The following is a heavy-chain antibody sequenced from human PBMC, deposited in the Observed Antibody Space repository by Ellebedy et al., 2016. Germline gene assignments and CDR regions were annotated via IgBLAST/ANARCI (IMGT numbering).Heavy chain of an antibody. J-gene: IGHJ5*02. V-gene: IGHV1-46*01. CDR1: GYTFTSYG. Sequence: ASVKVSCXASGYTFTSYGISWVRQAPGQGLEWMGIINPSGGSTSYAQKFQGRVTMTRDTSISTAYMELSSLRSEDTAVYYCAGSGVRYCSSTSCYRFNPWGQGTLVTVSS. D-gene: IGHD2-2*02. CDR2: INPSGGST. CDR3: AGSGVRYCSSTSCYRFNP.